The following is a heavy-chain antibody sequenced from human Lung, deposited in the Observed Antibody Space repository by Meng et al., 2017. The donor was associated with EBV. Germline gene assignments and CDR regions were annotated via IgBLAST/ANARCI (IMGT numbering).Heavy chain of an antibody. CDR2: IYHSGNT. Sequence: QVQLQELGPGLVKPSGTLSLTCAVSGGSISSSDWWSWVRQPPGKGLEWIGEIYHSGNTIYNPSLKSRVTISVDKSKNQFSLKVNSVTAADTAVYYCASLAAAGWFDPWGQGTLVTVSS. V-gene: IGHV4-4*02. CDR3: ASLAAAGWFDP. CDR1: GGSISSSDW. D-gene: IGHD6-13*01. J-gene: IGHJ5*02.